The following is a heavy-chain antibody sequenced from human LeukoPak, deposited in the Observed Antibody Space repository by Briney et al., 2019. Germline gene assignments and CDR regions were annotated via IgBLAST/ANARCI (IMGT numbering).Heavy chain of an antibody. J-gene: IGHJ4*02. Sequence: SETLSLTCTVSGGSISSGGYYWSWIRQHAGKGLEWIGYIYYSGSTYYNPSLKSRVTISVDTSKNQFSLKLTSVTAADTAVYYCVVTLVRGVRFRYWGQGTLVTVSS. CDR1: GGSISSGGYY. CDR3: VVTLVRGVRFRY. D-gene: IGHD3-10*01. CDR2: IYYSGST. V-gene: IGHV4-31*03.